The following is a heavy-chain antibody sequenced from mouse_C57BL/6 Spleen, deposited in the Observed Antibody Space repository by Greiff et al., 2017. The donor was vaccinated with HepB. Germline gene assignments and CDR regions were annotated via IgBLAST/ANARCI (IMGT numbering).Heavy chain of an antibody. Sequence: QVQLKQSGAELARPGASVKLSCKASGYTFTSYGISWVKQRTGQGLEWIGEIYPRSGNTYYNEKFKGKATLTADKSSSTAYMELRSLTSEDSEVYFCARSMMRTGTGNYWYFDVWGTGTTVTVSS. CDR2: IYPRSGNT. D-gene: IGHD2-3*01. J-gene: IGHJ1*03. V-gene: IGHV1-81*01. CDR3: ARSMMRTGTGNYWYFDV. CDR1: GYTFTSYG.